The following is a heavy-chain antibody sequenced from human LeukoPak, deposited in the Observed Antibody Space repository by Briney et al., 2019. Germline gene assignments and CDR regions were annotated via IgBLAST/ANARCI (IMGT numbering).Heavy chain of an antibody. Sequence: SETLSLTCTVSGGSIITTNYYWGWIRQPPGKGLEWIGSIYYSGNTYYKPSLKSRVTISADTSKNQFSLKLTSVTAADTAVYYCARDRLRLLPAFDIWGQGTMVTVSS. CDR1: GGSIITTNYY. CDR3: ARDRLRLLPAFDI. CDR2: IYYSGNT. J-gene: IGHJ3*02. V-gene: IGHV4-39*07. D-gene: IGHD6-19*01.